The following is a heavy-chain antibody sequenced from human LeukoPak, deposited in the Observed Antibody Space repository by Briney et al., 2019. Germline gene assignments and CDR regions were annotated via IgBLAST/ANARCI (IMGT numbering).Heavy chain of an antibody. CDR1: GFTFSSYW. J-gene: IGHJ3*02. CDR3: ARRVGARTPRYAFDI. Sequence: GGSLRLSCAASGFTFSSYWMSWVRQAPGKGLEWVANIKQDGSEKYYVDSVKGRFTISRDNAKNSLYLQMNSLRAEDKAVYYCARRVGARTPRYAFDIWGQGTMVTVSS. V-gene: IGHV3-7*01. D-gene: IGHD3-10*01. CDR2: IKQDGSEK.